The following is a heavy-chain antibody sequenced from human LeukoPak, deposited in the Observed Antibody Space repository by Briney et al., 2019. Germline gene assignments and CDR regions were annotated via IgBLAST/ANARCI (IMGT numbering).Heavy chain of an antibody. CDR3: ARVDSGELSLSETFDY. Sequence: PGGSLRLSCAASGFTFSSYWMSWVRQAPGKGLEWVSYISSSGSTIYYADSVKGRFTISRDNAKNSLYLQMNSLRAEDTAVYYCARVDSGELSLSETFDYWGQGTLVTVSS. D-gene: IGHD4-17*01. J-gene: IGHJ4*02. CDR2: ISSSGSTI. V-gene: IGHV3-48*04. CDR1: GFTFSSYW.